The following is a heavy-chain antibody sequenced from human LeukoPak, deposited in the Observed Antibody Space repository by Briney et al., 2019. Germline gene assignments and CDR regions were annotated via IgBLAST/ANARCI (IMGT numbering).Heavy chain of an antibody. Sequence: GGSLRLSCAASGFTFSSYAMSWVRQAPGKGLEWVSAISGSGGSTYYADSVKGRFTISRDNSKNTLYLQMNSLRAEDTAVYYCANFNISGSYCFDYWGQGTLVTVSS. CDR1: GFTFSSYA. V-gene: IGHV3-23*01. D-gene: IGHD6-19*01. J-gene: IGHJ4*02. CDR3: ANFNISGSYCFDY. CDR2: ISGSGGST.